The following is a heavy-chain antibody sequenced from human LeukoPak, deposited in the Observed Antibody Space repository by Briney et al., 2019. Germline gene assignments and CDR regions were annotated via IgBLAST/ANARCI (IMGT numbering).Heavy chain of an antibody. V-gene: IGHV3-30-3*01. CDR2: ISYDGSNK. CDR3: ARDPGYSYGSFYFDY. D-gene: IGHD5-18*01. CDR1: GFTFSNYA. J-gene: IGHJ4*02. Sequence: AGGSLRLSCAASGFTFSNYAMHWVRQAPGKGLEWVAVISYDGSNKYYADSVKGRFTISRDNSKNTLYLQMNSLRAEDTAVYYCARDPGYSYGSFYFDYWGQGTLVADSS.